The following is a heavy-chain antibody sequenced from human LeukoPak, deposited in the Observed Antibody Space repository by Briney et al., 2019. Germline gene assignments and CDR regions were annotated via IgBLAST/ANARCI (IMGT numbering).Heavy chain of an antibody. CDR1: GYTLTELS. Sequence: ASVKVSCXVSGYTLTELSMHWVRQAPGKGLGWVSSIGPTGTDRYYADSVRGRFTISRDNAKNSMYLQMDSLRDEDTAVYYCATETIGRHYDYWGQGTLLTVSS. D-gene: IGHD1-14*01. V-gene: IGHV3-69-1*02. CDR2: IGPTGTDR. J-gene: IGHJ4*02. CDR3: ATETIGRHYDY.